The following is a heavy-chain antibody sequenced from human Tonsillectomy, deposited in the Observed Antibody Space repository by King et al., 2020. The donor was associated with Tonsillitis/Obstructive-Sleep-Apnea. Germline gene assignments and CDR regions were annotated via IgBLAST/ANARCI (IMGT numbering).Heavy chain of an antibody. J-gene: IGHJ5*02. V-gene: IGHV3-11*06. D-gene: IGHD2-2*01. CDR3: ARPSFSGYCSRTSCPPFDP. CDR1: GYTFSDYY. Sequence: QLVESGGGLVKPGGSLRLSCAASGYTFSDYYMSWIRQAPGKGLEWVSYISSSSSYTNYADSVKGRFTISRDNAKNSLYLQMNSLRAEDTAVYYCARPSFSGYCSRTSCPPFDPWGQGTLVTVPS. CDR2: ISSSSSYT.